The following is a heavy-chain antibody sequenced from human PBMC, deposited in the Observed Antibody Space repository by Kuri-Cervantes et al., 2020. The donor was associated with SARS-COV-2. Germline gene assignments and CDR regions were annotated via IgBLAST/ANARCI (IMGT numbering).Heavy chain of an antibody. D-gene: IGHD3-3*01. Sequence: SGPTLVKPTQTLTLTCTFSGFSLSTSGMCVSWIRQPPGKALEWLARIDWDDDKYYSTSLKTRLTISKDTSKNQVVLTMTNMDPVDTATYYCARTQGVLRFLEGFDYWGQGTLVTVSS. V-gene: IGHV2-70*11. J-gene: IGHJ4*02. CDR1: GFSLSTSGMC. CDR2: IDWDDDK. CDR3: ARTQGVLRFLEGFDY.